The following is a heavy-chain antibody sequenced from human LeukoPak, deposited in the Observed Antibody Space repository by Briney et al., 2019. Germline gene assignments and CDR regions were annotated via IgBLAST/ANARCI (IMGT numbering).Heavy chain of an antibody. CDR2: IYWSSSGT. CDR1: GFNSEDHA. V-gene: IGHV3-9*02. Sequence: PGRSLRLSCVVSGFNSEDHAMHWVRQAPGKGLEWVSGIYWSSSGTGYADSVKGRFTVSRDSAKNSLYLQMNSLRAEDTALYYCAKDMVRGTWYGMDVWGQGTTVTVSS. CDR3: AKDMVRGTWYGMDV. D-gene: IGHD3-10*01. J-gene: IGHJ6*02.